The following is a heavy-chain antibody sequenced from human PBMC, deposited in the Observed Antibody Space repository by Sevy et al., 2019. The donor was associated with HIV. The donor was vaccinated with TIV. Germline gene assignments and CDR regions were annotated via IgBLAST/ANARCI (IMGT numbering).Heavy chain of an antibody. CDR2: IFYDGNYK. CDR1: GFTFSRNG. CDR3: SKESGSDWYFDY. D-gene: IGHD2-21*01. V-gene: IGHV3-33*06. J-gene: IGHJ4*02. Sequence: GGSLRLSCAASGFTFSRNGMHWVRQAPGKGLEWMAGIFYDGNYKYYADSVKGRFSISRDNSENMLYVQMDSLRVEDMDVYYCSKESGSDWYFDYWGQGTLVTVSS.